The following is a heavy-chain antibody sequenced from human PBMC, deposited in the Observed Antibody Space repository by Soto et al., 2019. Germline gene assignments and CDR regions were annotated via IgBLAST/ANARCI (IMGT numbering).Heavy chain of an antibody. V-gene: IGHV1-69*01. CDR2: IITLFGTA. CDR3: APELGDNPASHFDS. D-gene: IGHD2-21*01. J-gene: IGHJ4*01. Sequence: QVQLVQSGAEVQKPGSSVKVSCKASGVTFSSETISWVRQAPGQGLEWVGGIITLFGTANYAQKFQGRVTITADESTSTLYIELSSLRSDDTAVYDCAPELGDNPASHFDSWGHGALVTVSS. CDR1: GVTFSSET.